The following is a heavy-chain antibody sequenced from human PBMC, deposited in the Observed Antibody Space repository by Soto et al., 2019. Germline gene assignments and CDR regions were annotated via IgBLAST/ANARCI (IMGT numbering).Heavy chain of an antibody. D-gene: IGHD2-2*02. CDR2: ISSSSSTI. CDR1: GFTFSDYA. J-gene: IGHJ4*02. V-gene: IGHV3-48*02. Sequence: EVQLVESGGGLVQPGGSLRLSCAASGFTFSDYALNWVRQAPGEGLEWISYISSSSSTIYFADSLKGRFTISRDNAKNSPYLQMNSLREEDTAVYYCASTLQYCTSTSCYTWGRFDYWGQGTLVTVSS. CDR3: ASTLQYCTSTSCYTWGRFDY.